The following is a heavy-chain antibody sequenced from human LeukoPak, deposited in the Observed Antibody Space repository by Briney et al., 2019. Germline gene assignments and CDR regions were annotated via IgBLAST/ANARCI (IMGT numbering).Heavy chain of an antibody. V-gene: IGHV4-39*01. J-gene: IGHJ4*02. CDR3: AKSGGYGLIDY. D-gene: IGHD1-26*01. Sequence: SETLSLTCTVSGASISGSGYYWGWIRQPPGKGREGMGSVYDSGSTYYNASLQSRVTISIDTSKNQFSLRLSSVTAADTAMSYCAKSGGYGLIDYWGQGTLVTVSS. CDR2: VYDSGST. CDR1: GASISGSGYY.